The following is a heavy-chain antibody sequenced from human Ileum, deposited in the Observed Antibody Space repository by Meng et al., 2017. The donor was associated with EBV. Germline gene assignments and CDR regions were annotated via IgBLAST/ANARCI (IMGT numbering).Heavy chain of an antibody. CDR1: GGSVSSGGNY. CDR3: ARDGYSSGSD. Sequence: QVQLQESGPGLVKPSETLSLTFSVSGGSVSSGGNYWSWIRQPPGKGLEWIGYIYNSGSTNYNPSLKSRVTISVDTSKNQFSLKLSSVTAADTAVYYCARDGYSSGSDWGQGTLVTVSS. V-gene: IGHV4-61*08. D-gene: IGHD6-19*01. J-gene: IGHJ4*02. CDR2: IYNSGST.